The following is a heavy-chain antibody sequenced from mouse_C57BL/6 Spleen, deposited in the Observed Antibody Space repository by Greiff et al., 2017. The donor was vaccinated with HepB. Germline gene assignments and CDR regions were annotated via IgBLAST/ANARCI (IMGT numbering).Heavy chain of an antibody. D-gene: IGHD1-1*01. CDR1: GYTFTSYW. CDR3: ARDWYYGSSHYFDY. J-gene: IGHJ2*01. V-gene: IGHV1-52*01. Sequence: VQLQQSGAELVRPGSSVKLSCKASGYTFTSYWMHWVKQRPIQGLEWIGNIDPSDSETHYNQKFKDKATLTVDNSSSTAYMQLSSLTSEDSAVYYCARDWYYGSSHYFDYWGQGTTLTVSS. CDR2: IDPSDSET.